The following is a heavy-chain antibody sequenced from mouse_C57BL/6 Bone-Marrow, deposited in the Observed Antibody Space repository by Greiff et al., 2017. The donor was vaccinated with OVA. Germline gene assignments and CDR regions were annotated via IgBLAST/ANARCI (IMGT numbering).Heavy chain of an antibody. CDR1: GYTFTSYW. CDR3: ARSRVTTTEFAY. CDR2: INPSNGGT. V-gene: IGHV1-53*01. Sequence: VKLKQPGTELVKPGASVKLSCKASGYTFTSYWMHWVKQRPGQGLEWIGNINPSNGGTNYNEKFKSKATLTVDKSSSTAYMQLSSLTSEDSAVYYCARSRVTTTEFAYWGQGTLVTVSA. D-gene: IGHD2-2*01. J-gene: IGHJ3*01.